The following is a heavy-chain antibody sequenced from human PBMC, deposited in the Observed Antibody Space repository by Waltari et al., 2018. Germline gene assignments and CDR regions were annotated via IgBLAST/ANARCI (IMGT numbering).Heavy chain of an antibody. CDR1: GYSISSGYY. D-gene: IGHD3-22*01. Sequence: QVQLQESGPGLVKPSETLSLTCAVSGYSISSGYYWGWIRQPPGKGLEWIGSIYHSGSTYYNPSLKSRVTISVDTSKNQFSLKLSSVTAADTAVYYCAREIYYYDSSGYQRNFDYWGQGTLVIVSS. CDR3: AREIYYYDSSGYQRNFDY. CDR2: IYHSGST. V-gene: IGHV4-38-2*02. J-gene: IGHJ4*02.